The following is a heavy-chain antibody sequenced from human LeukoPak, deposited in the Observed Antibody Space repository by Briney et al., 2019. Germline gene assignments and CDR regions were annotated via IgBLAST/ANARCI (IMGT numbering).Heavy chain of an antibody. CDR1: GFIITDHH. CDR3: VRVVTTRSGWYHFDS. CDR2: SATTKPNSCTT. Sequence: GGSLRLSCAGAGFIITDHHMDWVRQAPGKGLEWLGRSATTKPNSCTTQYAASVRGRFTISRDDSQNSLYLHLNSLKADDTAVYYCVRVVTTRSGWYHFDSWGLGTLVTVSS. V-gene: IGHV3-72*01. J-gene: IGHJ4*02. D-gene: IGHD6-13*01.